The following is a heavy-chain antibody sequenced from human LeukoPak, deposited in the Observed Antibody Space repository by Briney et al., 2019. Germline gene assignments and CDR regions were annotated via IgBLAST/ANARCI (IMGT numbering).Heavy chain of an antibody. V-gene: IGHV3-64*01. CDR3: ARVRGGHTNGFDY. J-gene: IGHJ4*02. CDR2: ISSNGRST. D-gene: IGHD2-8*01. CDR1: GFTFSSYA. Sequence: GGSLRLSCVASGFTFSSYAMHWVRQAPGKGLEYVSAISSNGRSTYYANSVKGRFTISRDNSKNTLYLQMGSLRTEDMAVYYCARVRGGHTNGFDYWGQGTLVTVSS.